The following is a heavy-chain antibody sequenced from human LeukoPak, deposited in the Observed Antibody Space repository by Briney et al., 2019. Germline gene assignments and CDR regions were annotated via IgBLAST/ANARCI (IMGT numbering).Heavy chain of an antibody. CDR1: GGSIRGYY. CDR2: IYYSGST. CDR3: ARASGYSYGYLFDY. D-gene: IGHD5-18*01. Sequence: PSETLSLTCTVSGGSIRGYYWSWIRQPPGKGLEWIGYIYYSGSTNYNPSLKSRVTISVDTSKNQFSLKLSSVTAADTAVYYCARASGYSYGYLFDYWGQGTLVTVSS. J-gene: IGHJ4*02. V-gene: IGHV4-59*01.